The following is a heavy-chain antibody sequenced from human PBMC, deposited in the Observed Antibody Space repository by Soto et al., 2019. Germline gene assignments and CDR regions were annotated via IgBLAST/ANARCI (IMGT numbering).Heavy chain of an antibody. CDR1: GFTFDDYA. Sequence: PGGSLRLSCAASGFTFDDYAMHWVRQAPGKGLEWASGISWNSGSIGYADSVKGRFTISRDNAKNSLYLQMNSLRAEDTALYYCAKDIMRFGELFHYWGQGTLVTVSS. V-gene: IGHV3-9*01. J-gene: IGHJ4*02. CDR3: AKDIMRFGELFHY. D-gene: IGHD3-10*01. CDR2: ISWNSGSI.